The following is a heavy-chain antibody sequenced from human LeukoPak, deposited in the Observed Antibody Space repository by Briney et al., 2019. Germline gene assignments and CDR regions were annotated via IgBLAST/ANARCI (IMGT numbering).Heavy chain of an antibody. CDR3: AKDIVVVPAAGDAFDI. J-gene: IGHJ3*02. CDR2: ISGSGGGT. D-gene: IGHD2-2*01. CDR1: GFTFSTYG. V-gene: IGHV3-23*01. Sequence: GGSLRLSCAASGFTFSTYGMSWVRQAPGKGLEWVSAISGSGGGTYFADSVKGRFTISRDNSKNTLYLQMNSLRAEDTAVYYCAKDIVVVPAAGDAFDIWGQGTMVTVSS.